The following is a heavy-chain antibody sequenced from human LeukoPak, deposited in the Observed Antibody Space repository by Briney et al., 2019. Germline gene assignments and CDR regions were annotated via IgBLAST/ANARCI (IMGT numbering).Heavy chain of an antibody. CDR1: GGTFSSYA. V-gene: IGHV1-69*13. Sequence: ASVKVSCKASGGTFSSYAISWVRQAPGQGLEWMGGIIPIFGTANYAQKFQGRVTITADESTSTAYMELSSLRSEDTAVYYCATQRWVATTPLDYWGQGTLVTVSS. CDR2: IIPIFGTA. CDR3: ATQRWVATTPLDY. D-gene: IGHD5-12*01. J-gene: IGHJ4*02.